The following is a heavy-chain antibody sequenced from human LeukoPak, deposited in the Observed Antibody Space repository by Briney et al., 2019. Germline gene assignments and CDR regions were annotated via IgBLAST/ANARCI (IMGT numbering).Heavy chain of an antibody. V-gene: IGHV4-59*01. J-gene: IGHJ1*01. Sequence: SETLSLTCTVSGESIISYYWNWIRQPPGKGLEWIGYVFYNGNSDYNPSLKSRVSISADMSKNQLSLKLSSVTAADTAVYYCARAHGMKWHIDNWGQGNLVTVSS. D-gene: IGHD2-8*01. CDR1: GESIISYY. CDR2: VFYNGNS. CDR3: ARAHGMKWHIDN.